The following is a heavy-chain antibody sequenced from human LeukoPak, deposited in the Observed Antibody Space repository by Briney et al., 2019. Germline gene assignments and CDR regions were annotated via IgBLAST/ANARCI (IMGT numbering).Heavy chain of an antibody. D-gene: IGHD6-13*01. CDR3: TRERISGIAAFDY. Sequence: GGSLRLSCAASGFTFNIYGMHWVRQAPGKGLEWVSVISYDGSNAYYADSVRGRFTISRDNSKNTVSLQMNSLRAEDTAVYYCTRERISGIAAFDYWGQGTLVTVSS. J-gene: IGHJ4*02. CDR1: GFTFNIYG. CDR2: ISYDGSNA. V-gene: IGHV3-30*03.